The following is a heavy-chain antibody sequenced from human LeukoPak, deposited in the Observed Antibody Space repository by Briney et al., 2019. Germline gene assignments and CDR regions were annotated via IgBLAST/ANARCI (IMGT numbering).Heavy chain of an antibody. Sequence: ASVTVSCKASGYTFTGYYMHWVRQAPGQGLEWMGWINPNSGGTNYAQKFQGRVTMTRDTSISKAYMELSRLRSDDTAVYYCARDLLYYDFWSGYYPPGGVYGMDVWGQGTTVTVSS. V-gene: IGHV1-2*02. CDR2: INPNSGGT. D-gene: IGHD3-3*01. CDR1: GYTFTGYY. CDR3: ARDLLYYDFWSGYYPPGGVYGMDV. J-gene: IGHJ6*02.